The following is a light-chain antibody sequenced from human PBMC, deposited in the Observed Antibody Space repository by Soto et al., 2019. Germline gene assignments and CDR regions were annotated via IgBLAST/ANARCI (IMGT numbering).Light chain of an antibody. CDR2: DVS. V-gene: IGLV2-11*01. CDR3: CSYAGSSVVV. Sequence: QSALTQPRSVSGSPGQSVIISCTGTSSDVGGYKYVSWYQQHPGKAPKLVIYDVSKRPSGVPDRFSGSKSGNTASLTISGLQAEDEADYHCCSYAGSSVVVFGGGTKLTVL. CDR1: SSDVGGYKY. J-gene: IGLJ2*01.